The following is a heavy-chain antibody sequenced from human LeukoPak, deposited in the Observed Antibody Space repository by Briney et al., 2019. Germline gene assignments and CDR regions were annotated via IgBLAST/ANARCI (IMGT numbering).Heavy chain of an antibody. CDR1: GFTFSGYA. CDR2: ISGSGGST. CDR3: ARDTSGIPFDY. V-gene: IGHV3-23*01. D-gene: IGHD3-3*01. J-gene: IGHJ4*02. Sequence: GGSLRLSCAASGFTFSGYAMSWVRQAPGKGLEWVSAISGSGGSTYYADSVKGRFTISRDNSKNTLYLQMNSLRAEDTAVYYCARDTSGIPFDYWGQGTLVTVSS.